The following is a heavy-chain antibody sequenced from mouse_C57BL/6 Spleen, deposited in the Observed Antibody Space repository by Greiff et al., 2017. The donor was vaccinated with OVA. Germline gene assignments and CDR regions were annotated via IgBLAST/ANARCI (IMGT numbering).Heavy chain of an antibody. D-gene: IGHD1-1*01. CDR2: INPNYGTT. CDR1: GYSFTDYN. CDR3: ARGEYYGSSDWYFDV. J-gene: IGHJ1*03. Sequence: EVQLVESGPELVKPGASVTISCKASGYSFTDYNMTWVKQSNGKSLEWIGVINPNYGTTSYTQKFKGKATLTVDQSSSTDYMQLNSLTSEDAADYCGARGEYYGSSDWYFDVWGTGTTVTVSS. V-gene: IGHV1-39*01.